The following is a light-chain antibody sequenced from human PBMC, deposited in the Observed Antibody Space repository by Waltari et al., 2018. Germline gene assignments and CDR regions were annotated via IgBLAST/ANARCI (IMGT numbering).Light chain of an antibody. J-gene: IGLJ2*01. Sequence: QSALTQPASVSGSPGPSITIXCTGTSSDXGXYNYVSWYQQHPGKAPKLMIYGVSNRPSGVSTRFSGSKSGNTASXTXSGLQXEDEADYYCXSYTSSSXYVVXGGGTKLTVL. CDR2: GVS. CDR1: SSDXGXYNY. V-gene: IGLV2-14*01. CDR3: XSYTSSSXYVV.